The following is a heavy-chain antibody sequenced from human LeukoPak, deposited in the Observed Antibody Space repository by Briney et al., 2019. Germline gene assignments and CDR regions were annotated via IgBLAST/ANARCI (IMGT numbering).Heavy chain of an antibody. CDR3: ARLYYDFWSGYRSFDAFDI. CDR2: IYPGDSDT. V-gene: IGHV5-51*01. J-gene: IGHJ3*02. CDR1: GYSFTSYW. D-gene: IGHD3-3*01. Sequence: GESLKISCKGSGYSFTSYWIGWVRQMPGKGLEWMGIIYPGDSDTRYSPSFQGQVTISADKSISTAYLQWSSLKASDTAMYYCARLYYDFWSGYRSFDAFDIWGQGTMVTVSS.